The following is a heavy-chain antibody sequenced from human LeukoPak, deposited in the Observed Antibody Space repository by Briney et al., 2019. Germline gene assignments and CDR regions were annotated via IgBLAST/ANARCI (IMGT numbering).Heavy chain of an antibody. D-gene: IGHD3-10*01. CDR3: ARDFGTMVRGVQNYYYHYGMDV. CDR2: INPSGGST. Sequence: ASVKVSCKASGYTFTSYYMHWVRQAPGQGLEWMGIINPSGGSTSYAQKFQGRVTMTRDMSTSTVYMELSSLRSEDTAVYYCARDFGTMVRGVQNYYYHYGMDVWGQGTTVTVSS. CDR1: GYTFTSYY. J-gene: IGHJ6*02. V-gene: IGHV1-46*01.